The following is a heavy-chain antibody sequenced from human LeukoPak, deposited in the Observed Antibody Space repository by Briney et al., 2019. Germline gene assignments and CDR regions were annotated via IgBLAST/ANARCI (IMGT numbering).Heavy chain of an antibody. D-gene: IGHD3-10*01. CDR2: INTNTGNP. V-gene: IGHV7-4-1*02. Sequence: ASVKVSCKASGYTFTSYAMNWVRQATGQGLEWMGWINTNTGNPTYAQGFTGRFVFSLDTSVSTAYLQISSLKAEDTAVYYCARELPMVRGVIVDYWGQGTLVTVSS. CDR1: GYTFTSYA. CDR3: ARELPMVRGVIVDY. J-gene: IGHJ4*02.